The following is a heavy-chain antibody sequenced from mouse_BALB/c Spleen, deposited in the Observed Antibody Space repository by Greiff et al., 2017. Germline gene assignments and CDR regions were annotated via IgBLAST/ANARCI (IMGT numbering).Heavy chain of an antibody. D-gene: IGHD1-1*01. CDR2: INPYNGAT. Sequence: VQLQQSGPELVKPGASVKISCKASGYSFTGYYMHWVKQSHVKSLEWIGRINPYNGATSYNQNFKDKASLTVDKSSSTAYMELHSLTSEDSAVYYCASGDYYGSSHLNWYFDVWGAGTTLTVSS. CDR1: GYSFTGYY. V-gene: IGHV1-31*01. CDR3: ASGDYYGSSHLNWYFDV. J-gene: IGHJ1*01.